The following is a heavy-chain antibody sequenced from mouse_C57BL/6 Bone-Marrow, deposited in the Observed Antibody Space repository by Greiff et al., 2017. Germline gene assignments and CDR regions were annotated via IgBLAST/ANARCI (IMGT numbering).Heavy chain of an antibody. D-gene: IGHD2-5*01. Sequence: QVQLQQSGAELVMPGASVKLSCKASGYTFTSYWMHWVKQRPGQGLEWIGEIDPSDSYTNYNQKFKGKSTLTVDKSSSTAYMQLSSLTSEDSAVYYCARGYYSNYFDYWGQGTTLTGSS. V-gene: IGHV1-69*01. CDR1: GYTFTSYW. CDR3: ARGYYSNYFDY. J-gene: IGHJ2*01. CDR2: IDPSDSYT.